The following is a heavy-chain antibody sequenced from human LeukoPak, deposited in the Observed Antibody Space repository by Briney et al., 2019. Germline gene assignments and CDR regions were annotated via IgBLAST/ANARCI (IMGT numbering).Heavy chain of an antibody. Sequence: ASVKVSCKASGYTFTSNDINWVRQATGQGLEWMGWMNPNSGNTGYAQKFQGRVTMTRNTSISTAYMELSSLRSEDTAVYYCARQNYYDSSGYGGFDYWGQGTLVTVSS. D-gene: IGHD3-22*01. CDR1: GYTFTSND. CDR3: ARQNYYDSSGYGGFDY. V-gene: IGHV1-8*01. CDR2: MNPNSGNT. J-gene: IGHJ4*02.